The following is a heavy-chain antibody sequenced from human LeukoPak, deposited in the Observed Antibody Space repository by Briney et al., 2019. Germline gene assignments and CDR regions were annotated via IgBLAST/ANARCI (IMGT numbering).Heavy chain of an antibody. Sequence: PSETLSLTCTVSGGSVSSGSYSWSWIRQPPGKGLEWLGYIYYSGSTNYNPSLKSQVTISVDTSKNQFSLKLSSVISADTAVYYCARVVVVPAMFYYYYMDVWGKGTTVTVSS. J-gene: IGHJ6*03. V-gene: IGHV4-61*01. CDR1: GGSVSSGSYS. D-gene: IGHD2-2*01. CDR3: ARVVVVPAMFYYYYMDV. CDR2: IYYSGST.